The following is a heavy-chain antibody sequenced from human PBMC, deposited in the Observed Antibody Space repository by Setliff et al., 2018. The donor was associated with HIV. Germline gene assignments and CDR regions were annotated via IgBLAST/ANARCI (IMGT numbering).Heavy chain of an antibody. J-gene: IGHJ4*02. CDR1: GYTFSDYY. V-gene: IGHV1-2*02. CDR3: ARGGDDSGPGTWTFDF. CDR2: IHGNSGAT. D-gene: IGHD3-10*01. Sequence: ASVKVSCKASGYTFSDYYLHWVRQAPGQGLEWMGWIHGNSGATNYAQKFRGRVTMTRDTSTYTAYMELTRLRSDGTAVYSCARGGDDSGPGTWTFDFWGQGALVTVSS.